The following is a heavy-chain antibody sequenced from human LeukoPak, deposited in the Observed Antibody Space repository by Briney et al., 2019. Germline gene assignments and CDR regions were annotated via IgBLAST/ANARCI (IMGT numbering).Heavy chain of an antibody. J-gene: IGHJ6*02. CDR1: GGSISSGGYY. CDR3: ARGLVGATGYYYYYYGMDV. Sequence: SETLSLTCTVSGGSISSGGYYWSWIRQHPGKGLEWIGYIYYSGSTYYNPSLKSRVTISVDTSKNQFSLKLSSVTAADTAVYYCARGLVGATGYYYYYYGMDVWGQGTTVTVSS. V-gene: IGHV4-31*03. D-gene: IGHD1-26*01. CDR2: IYYSGST.